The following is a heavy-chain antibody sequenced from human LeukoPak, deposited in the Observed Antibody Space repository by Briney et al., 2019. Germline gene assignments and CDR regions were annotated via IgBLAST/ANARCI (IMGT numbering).Heavy chain of an antibody. V-gene: IGHV3-30-3*01. J-gene: IGHJ6*02. CDR1: GFTFSSYA. Sequence: GRSLGLSCAASGFTFSSYAMHWVRQAPGKGLEWVAVISYDGSNKYYADSVKGRFTISRDNSKNTLYLQMNSLRAEDTAVYYCARCIAARPSGYYYYGMDVWGQGTTVTVSS. CDR3: ARCIAARPSGYYYYGMDV. CDR2: ISYDGSNK. D-gene: IGHD6-6*01.